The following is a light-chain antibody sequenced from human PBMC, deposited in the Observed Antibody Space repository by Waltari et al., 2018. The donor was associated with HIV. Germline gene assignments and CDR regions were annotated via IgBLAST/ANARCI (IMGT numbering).Light chain of an antibody. CDR3: SSYTSSSTVV. Sequence: QSALTQPASVSGSPGQSITISCTGTSSDVGGYNYVSWYQQHPGKAPKLMIYDVSNRPSGVSNRFSGPKSGNTASPTISGLQAEDEADYYCSSYTSSSTVVFGGGTKLTVL. CDR1: SSDVGGYNY. V-gene: IGLV2-14*01. J-gene: IGLJ2*01. CDR2: DVS.